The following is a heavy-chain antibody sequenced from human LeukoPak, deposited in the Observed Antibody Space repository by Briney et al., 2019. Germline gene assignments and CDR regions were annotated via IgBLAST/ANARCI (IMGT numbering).Heavy chain of an antibody. V-gene: IGHV3-7*01. CDR1: GFTFSSYW. D-gene: IGHD2-8*02. CDR3: ARGHTGGSHLFAY. J-gene: IGHJ4*02. Sequence: GGSLRLSCAASGFTFSSYWMTWVRQAPGKGLEWVANIKQDGSEKYYLDSVKGRFTISRDNAKNSVYLQMNSLRAEDTAVYYCARGHTGGSHLFAYWGQGTLVTVSS. CDR2: IKQDGSEK.